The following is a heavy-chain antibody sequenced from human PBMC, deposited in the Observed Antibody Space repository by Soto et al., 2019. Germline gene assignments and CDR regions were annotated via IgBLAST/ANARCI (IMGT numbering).Heavy chain of an antibody. CDR1: GFTFSDYY. D-gene: IGHD3-22*01. J-gene: IGHJ4*02. CDR3: ARDRSDYDSSGLR. V-gene: IGHV3-11*01. Sequence: QVQLVESGGGLVKPGGSLRLSCAASGFTFSDYYMSWIRQAPGKGLEWVSYISSSGRTVYHADSVKGRFTISRDNAKNSLYLQMNSLRSEDTAVYYCARDRSDYDSSGLRWGQGTLVTVSS. CDR2: ISSSGRTV.